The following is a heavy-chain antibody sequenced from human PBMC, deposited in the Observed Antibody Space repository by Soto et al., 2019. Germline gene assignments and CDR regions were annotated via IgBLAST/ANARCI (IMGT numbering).Heavy chain of an antibody. CDR2: IYYDGST. V-gene: IGHV4-39*07. J-gene: IGHJ4*02. CDR1: GASISSGTFY. CDR3: ARVPAY. Sequence: SETLSLTCTVSGASISSGTFYWGWIRQPPGKGLESIANIYYDGSTYYNPSLKSRVTISVDRSKNQFSLKLSSVTAADTAVYYCARVPAYWGQGTLVTVSS.